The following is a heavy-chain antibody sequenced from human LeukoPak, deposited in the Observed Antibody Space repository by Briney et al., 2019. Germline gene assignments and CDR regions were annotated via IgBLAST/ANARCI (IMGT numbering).Heavy chain of an antibody. CDR1: GDTFSSYA. CDR2: IIPILGIA. D-gene: IGHD6-13*01. J-gene: IGHJ4*02. CDR3: ARDTLGAAAGPFDY. V-gene: IGHV1-69*04. Sequence: SVKVSCKASGDTFSSYAISWVRQAPGQGLEWMGRIIPILGIANYAQKFQGRVTITADKSTSTAYMELSSLRSEDKAVYYCARDTLGAAAGPFDYWGQGTLVTVSS.